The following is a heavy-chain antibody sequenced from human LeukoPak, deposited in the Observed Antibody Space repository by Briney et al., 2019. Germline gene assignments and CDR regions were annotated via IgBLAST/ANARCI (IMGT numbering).Heavy chain of an antibody. CDR3: AKYVVAASTYYFDY. CDR2: ITSGGST. CDR1: GFTFSSDA. D-gene: IGHD2-15*01. J-gene: IGHJ4*02. Sequence: QRGGSLRLSCAASGFTFSSDAMSWVRQAPGKGLEWVSTITSGGSTYYPDSVKGRITISRDNSKNTLYLQMNSLTADDTALYYCAKYVVAASTYYFDYWGQGTLVTVSS. V-gene: IGHV3-23*01.